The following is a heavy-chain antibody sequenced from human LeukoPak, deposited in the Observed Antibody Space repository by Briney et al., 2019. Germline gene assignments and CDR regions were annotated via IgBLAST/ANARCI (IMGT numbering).Heavy chain of an antibody. Sequence: PSQTLSLTCTVSGGSISSGDYYWGWVRQPPGKGLEWIGYIYYSGTTYYNPSLKSRLTISLDTSKNQFFLKLNSVTAADTAVYYCATTGYSFRGGEFWGQGTLVTVSS. CDR1: GGSISSGDYY. V-gene: IGHV4-30-4*08. CDR2: IYYSGTT. J-gene: IGHJ4*02. CDR3: ATTGYSFRGGEF. D-gene: IGHD3-16*01.